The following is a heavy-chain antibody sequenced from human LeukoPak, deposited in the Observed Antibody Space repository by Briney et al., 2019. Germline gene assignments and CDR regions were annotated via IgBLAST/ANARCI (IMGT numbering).Heavy chain of an antibody. CDR2: ISSSSSYT. D-gene: IGHD4-11*01. V-gene: IGHV3-11*06. Sequence: GGSLRLSCAASGXTFSNYYMSWIRQAPGKGLEWVSYISSSSSYTNYAASVKGRFTISRDNAKNSLYLQMNSLRAEDTAVYYCARATVSDYWGEGTLVTVSS. CDR1: GXTFSNYY. J-gene: IGHJ4*02. CDR3: ARATVSDY.